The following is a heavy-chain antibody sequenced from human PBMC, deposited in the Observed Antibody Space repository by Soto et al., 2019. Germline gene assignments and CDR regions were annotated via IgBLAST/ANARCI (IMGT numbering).Heavy chain of an antibody. CDR2: SYSGGNT. V-gene: IGHV3-23*01. J-gene: IGHJ5*02. Sequence: GGSLRLSCAASGFSLVSYAMSWVRQAPGKGLEWVSTSYSGGNTYYADSVKGRFTISRDHSKNQVYLQMHSLTDGDTAVYYCVPRQLYPGIDWFDPWGQGTLVTVSS. D-gene: IGHD2-8*01. CDR3: VPRQLYPGIDWFDP. CDR1: GFSLVSYA.